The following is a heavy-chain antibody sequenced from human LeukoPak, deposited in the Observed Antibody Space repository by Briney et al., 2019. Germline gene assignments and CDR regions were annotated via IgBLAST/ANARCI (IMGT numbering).Heavy chain of an antibody. CDR1: GFTFSSYS. CDR3: ASLQLAGP. J-gene: IGHJ5*02. CDR2: ISSSSSYI. V-gene: IGHV3-21*01. D-gene: IGHD6-6*01. Sequence: SGGSLRLSCAASGFTFSSYSMNWVRQAPGKGLEWVSSISSSSSYIYYADSVKGRFTISRDNAKNSLYLQMNSPRAEDTAVYYCASLQLAGPWGQGTLVTVSS.